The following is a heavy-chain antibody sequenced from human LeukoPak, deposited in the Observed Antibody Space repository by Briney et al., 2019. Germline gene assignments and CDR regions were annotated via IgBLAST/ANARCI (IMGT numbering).Heavy chain of an antibody. J-gene: IGHJ3*02. CDR2: ISSSSSYI. V-gene: IGHV3-21*01. D-gene: IGHD3-22*01. CDR1: GFTFSSYS. CDR3: ARDRHDSSGYYFDAFDI. Sequence: GGSLRLSCAASGFTFSSYSMNWVRQVPGKGLEWVSSISSSSSYIYYADSVKGRFTISRDNAKNSLYLQMNSLRAEDTAVYYCARDRHDSSGYYFDAFDIWGQGTMVTVSS.